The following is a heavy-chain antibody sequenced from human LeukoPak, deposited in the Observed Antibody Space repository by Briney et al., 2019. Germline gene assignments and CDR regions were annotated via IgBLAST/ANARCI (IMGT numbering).Heavy chain of an antibody. J-gene: IGHJ4*02. Sequence: SETLSLTCTVSGGSISSSSYYWGWIRQPPGKGLEWIGSIYYSGSTYYNPSLKSRVTISVDTSKNQFSLKVSSVTAADTAVYYCARRSPNDSSGYYYFWGQGTLVTVSS. V-gene: IGHV4-39*01. D-gene: IGHD3-22*01. CDR3: ARRSPNDSSGYYYF. CDR2: IYYSGST. CDR1: GGSISSSSYY.